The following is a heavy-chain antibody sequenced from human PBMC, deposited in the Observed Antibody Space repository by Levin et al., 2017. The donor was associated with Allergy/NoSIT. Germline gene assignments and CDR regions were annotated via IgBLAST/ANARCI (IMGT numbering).Heavy chain of an antibody. Sequence: GESLKISCAASGFTFSSYGMHWVRQAPGKGLEWVAVIWYDGSNKYYADSVKGRFTISRDNSKNTLYLQMNSLRAEDTAVYYCARWSQRGYDYFDHWGQGTLFTVSS. D-gene: IGHD5-12*01. J-gene: IGHJ4*02. CDR3: ARWSQRGYDYFDH. CDR2: IWYDGSNK. V-gene: IGHV3-33*01. CDR1: GFTFSSYG.